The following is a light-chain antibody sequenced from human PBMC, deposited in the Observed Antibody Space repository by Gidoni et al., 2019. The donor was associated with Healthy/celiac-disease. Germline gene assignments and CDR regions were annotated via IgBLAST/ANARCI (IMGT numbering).Light chain of an antibody. Sequence: DIQMTQSPSSLSASVGDRVTITCRASQSISSYLNWYQQKPGKAPKLLIYAASSLQSGVPSRSSGSGSGTDFTLTISSLQPEDCATYYCQQSYSTPFTFGPGTKVDIK. J-gene: IGKJ3*01. CDR3: QQSYSTPFT. CDR2: AAS. V-gene: IGKV1-39*01. CDR1: QSISSY.